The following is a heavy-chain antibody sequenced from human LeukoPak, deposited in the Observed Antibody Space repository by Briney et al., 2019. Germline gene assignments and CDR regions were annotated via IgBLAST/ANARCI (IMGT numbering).Heavy chain of an antibody. CDR1: GFTFGDYA. J-gene: IGHJ4*02. CDR2: IRSKAYGGTT. D-gene: IGHD6-6*01. Sequence: PGGSLRLSCTASGFTFGDYAMSWVRQAPGKGLEWVGFIRSKAYGGTTEYAASVKGRFTISRDDSKSIAYLQMNSLKTEDTAVYYCTRVGYSSSSWYFDYWGQGTLDTVSS. CDR3: TRVGYSSSSWYFDY. V-gene: IGHV3-49*04.